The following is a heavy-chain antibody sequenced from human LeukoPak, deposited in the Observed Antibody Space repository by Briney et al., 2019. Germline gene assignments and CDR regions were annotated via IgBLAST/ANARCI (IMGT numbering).Heavy chain of an antibody. CDR1: GGSISSSSYY. J-gene: IGHJ4*02. D-gene: IGHD5-24*01. CDR2: IYYSGST. V-gene: IGHV4-39*01. Sequence: SETLSLTCTVSGGSISSSSYYWGWIRQPPGKGLEWIGSIYYSGSTYYNPSLKSRVTISVDTSKNQFSLKLSSVTAADTAVYYCARSGRWLQHYFDYWGQGTLVTVSS. CDR3: ARSGRWLQHYFDY.